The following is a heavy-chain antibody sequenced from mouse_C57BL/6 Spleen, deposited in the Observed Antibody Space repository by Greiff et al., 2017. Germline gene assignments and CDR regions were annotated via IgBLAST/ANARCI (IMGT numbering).Heavy chain of an antibody. CDR3: ARWGHDPNWGFAD. CDR2: IYPGSGST. J-gene: IGHJ3*01. D-gene: IGHD4-1*01. Sequence: QVQLQQPGAELVKPGASVKMSCKASGYTFTSYWITWVKQRPGQGLEWIGDIYPGSGSTNYNEKFKSKATLTVDTSSSTAYMQLSSLTSEDSAVYYCARWGHDPNWGFADWGQGTLVTVSA. CDR1: GYTFTSYW. V-gene: IGHV1-55*01.